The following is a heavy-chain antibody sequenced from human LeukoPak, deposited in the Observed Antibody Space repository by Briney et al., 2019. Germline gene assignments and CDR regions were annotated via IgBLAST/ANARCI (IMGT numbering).Heavy chain of an antibody. Sequence: PGGSLRLSCAASGLTFSGHGFHWVRQAPGKGLEWVTFISLDGSKKSCADSVKGRFTFSRDDSKNALYLEMNSLRAEDTAVYYCARDRAVSWFDSWGLGTLVTVSS. CDR1: GLTFSGHG. CDR3: ARDRAVSWFDS. CDR2: ISLDGSKK. J-gene: IGHJ5*01. D-gene: IGHD3-10*01. V-gene: IGHV3-33*05.